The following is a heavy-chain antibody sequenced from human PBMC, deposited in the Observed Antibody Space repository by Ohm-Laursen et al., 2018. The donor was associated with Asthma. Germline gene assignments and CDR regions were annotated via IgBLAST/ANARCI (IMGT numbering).Heavy chain of an antibody. CDR3: ARVNTMVQGVIINNWFDP. D-gene: IGHD3-10*01. J-gene: IGHJ5*02. CDR2: INPNSGGT. CDR1: GYTFTGYY. V-gene: IGHV1-2*06. Sequence: ASVKVSCKASGYTFTGYYMHWVRQAPGQGLEWMGRINPNSGGTNYAQKFQGRVTMTRDTSISTAYMELSRLRSDDTAVYYCARVNTMVQGVIINNWFDPWGQGTLVTVSS.